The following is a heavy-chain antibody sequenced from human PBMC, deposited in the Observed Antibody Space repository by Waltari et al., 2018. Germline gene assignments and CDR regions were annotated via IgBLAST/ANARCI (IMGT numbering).Heavy chain of an antibody. D-gene: IGHD6-6*01. J-gene: IGHJ5*02. V-gene: IGHV4-39*01. CDR2: MYYRGST. CDR1: NVSISSGAYY. CDR3: ARAECSTSSCFFVSGFDP. Sequence: QLHLQESGPELVKPSETLYLTCTVSNVSISSGAYYWGWIRQPAGKGPEWIGDMYYRGSTSYNPSRECRVAISVDTSKNQFFLSLTSVTAADAAIYYCARAECSTSSCFFVSGFDPWGQGIQVTVSS.